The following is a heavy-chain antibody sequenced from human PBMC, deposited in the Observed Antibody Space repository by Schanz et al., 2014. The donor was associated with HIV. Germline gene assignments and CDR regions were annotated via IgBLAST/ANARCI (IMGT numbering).Heavy chain of an antibody. Sequence: EVQLVESGGGLVKPGGSLRLSCAASGFTFSSYNMNWVRQAPGKGLEWVSSISTSSTYIYYADSVKGRFTISRDNAKNSLFLQMNSLRAEDTAVYYCARDREYYYGSGSRDYYYYGMDVWGQGTTVTVSS. CDR3: ARDREYYYGSGSRDYYYYGMDV. CDR2: ISTSSTYI. D-gene: IGHD3-10*01. CDR1: GFTFSSYN. V-gene: IGHV3-21*04. J-gene: IGHJ6*02.